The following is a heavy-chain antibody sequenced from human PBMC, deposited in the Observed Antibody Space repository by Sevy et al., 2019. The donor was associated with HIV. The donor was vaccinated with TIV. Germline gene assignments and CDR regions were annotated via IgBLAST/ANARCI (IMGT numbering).Heavy chain of an antibody. V-gene: IGHV1-2*02. CDR3: ARGHYYGSGSYYRN. Sequence: ASVKVSCNASGYTFTGYYMHCVRQAPGQGLEWMGWINPNSGGTNYAQKFQGRVTMTRDTSISTAYMELSRLRSDDTAVYYCARGHYYGSGSYYRNWGQGTLVTVSS. CDR2: INPNSGGT. CDR1: GYTFTGYY. J-gene: IGHJ4*02. D-gene: IGHD3-10*01.